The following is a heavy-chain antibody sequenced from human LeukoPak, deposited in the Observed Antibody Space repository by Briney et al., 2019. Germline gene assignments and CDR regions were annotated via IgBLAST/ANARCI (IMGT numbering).Heavy chain of an antibody. J-gene: IGHJ6*02. Sequence: ASVKVSCKASGYTFTAYYMHWVRQAPGQGLEWMGWINPNSGGPNYAQKFQGRVTMTRDTSISTAYMELSRLRSDDTAVYYCARGGGLGCSGGSCYGHYYYGMDVWGQGTTVTVSS. V-gene: IGHV1-2*02. CDR2: INPNSGGP. CDR3: ARGGGLGCSGGSCYGHYYYGMDV. D-gene: IGHD2-15*01. CDR1: GYTFTAYY.